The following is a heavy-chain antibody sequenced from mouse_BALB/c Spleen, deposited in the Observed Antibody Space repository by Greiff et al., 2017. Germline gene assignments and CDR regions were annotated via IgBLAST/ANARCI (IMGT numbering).Heavy chain of an antibody. CDR3: ARDSYYYGSRGNCFDY. Sequence: EVMLVESGGGLVQPGGSLKLSCAASGFTFSSYGMSWVRQTPDKKLELVATINSNGGSTYYPDSVKGRFTISRDNAKNTLYLQMSSLKSEDTAMYYCARDSYYYGSRGNCFDYWGQGTTLTVSS. CDR1: GFTFSSYG. J-gene: IGHJ2*01. D-gene: IGHD1-1*01. V-gene: IGHV5-6-3*01. CDR2: INSNGGST.